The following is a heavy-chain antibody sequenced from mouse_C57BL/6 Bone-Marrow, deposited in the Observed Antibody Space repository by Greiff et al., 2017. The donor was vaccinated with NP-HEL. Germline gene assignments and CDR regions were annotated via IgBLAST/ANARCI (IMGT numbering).Heavy chain of an antibody. Sequence: QVQLQQSGAELARPGASVKLSCKASGYTFTSYGISWVKQRTGQGLEWIGEIYPRSGNTNYNEKFKGKATLTADKSSSTAYMELRSLTSEDSAVYFCASLYDSVFYWYFDVWGTGTTVTVSS. D-gene: IGHD1-1*01. CDR3: ASLYDSVFYWYFDV. J-gene: IGHJ1*03. CDR1: GYTFTSYG. V-gene: IGHV1-81*01. CDR2: IYPRSGNT.